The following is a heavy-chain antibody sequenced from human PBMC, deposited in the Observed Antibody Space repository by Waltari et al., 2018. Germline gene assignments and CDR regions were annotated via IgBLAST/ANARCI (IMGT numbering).Heavy chain of an antibody. J-gene: IGHJ5*02. D-gene: IGHD3-10*01. CDR1: GGSISSGGYY. V-gene: IGHV4-31*03. CDR2: IYYSGST. Sequence: QVQLQESGPGLVKPSQTLSLPCPVSGGSISSGGYYWRWIRQHPGKGLEWSGYIYYSGSTYYNPSLKSRVTISVDTSKNQFSLKLSSVTAADTAVYYCARDSGLTSYNWFDPWGQGTLVTVSS. CDR3: ARDSGLTSYNWFDP.